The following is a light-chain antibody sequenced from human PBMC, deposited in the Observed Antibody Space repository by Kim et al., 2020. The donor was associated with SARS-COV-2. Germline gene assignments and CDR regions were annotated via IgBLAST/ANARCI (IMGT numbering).Light chain of an antibody. V-gene: IGKV1-5*03. CDR2: KTS. CDR1: KSISSW. J-gene: IGKJ2*03. Sequence: DIQLTQSPSALSASIGDRVTISCRANKSISSWLAWYQQKPGKAPKLLICKTSYLESGVPSGFSGSGSGTEFTLTIASLQPDDFATYYCQQYDKDPYSFGQGTKVDIK. CDR3: QQYDKDPYS.